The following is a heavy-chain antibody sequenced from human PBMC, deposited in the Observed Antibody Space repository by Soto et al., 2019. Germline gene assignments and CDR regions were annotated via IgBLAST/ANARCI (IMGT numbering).Heavy chain of an antibody. Sequence: GGSLRLSCAASGFTFSSYGMHWVRQAPGKGLEWVAVIWYDGSNKYYADSVKGRFTISRDNSKNTLYLQMNSLRAEDTAVYYCARAYGDYLSRGVIDYWGQGTLVTVSS. V-gene: IGHV3-33*01. CDR1: GFTFSSYG. J-gene: IGHJ4*02. CDR2: IWYDGSNK. CDR3: ARAYGDYLSRGVIDY. D-gene: IGHD4-17*01.